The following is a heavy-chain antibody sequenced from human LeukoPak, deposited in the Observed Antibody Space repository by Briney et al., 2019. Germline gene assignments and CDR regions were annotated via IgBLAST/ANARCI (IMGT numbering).Heavy chain of an antibody. CDR1: GYTFTGYA. V-gene: IGHV1-2*02. CDR2: ITPSGGT. J-gene: IGHJ4*02. CDR3: ARDRYLDGFAHFDY. D-gene: IGHD5-24*01. Sequence: ASVKVPRMASGYTFTGYAMHWVRQAPGQGLEWMGWITPSGGTNYPQKFQGRVAITRDTSITTAYMDLSRLTSDDTAVYYCARDRYLDGFAHFDYWGQGALVTVSS.